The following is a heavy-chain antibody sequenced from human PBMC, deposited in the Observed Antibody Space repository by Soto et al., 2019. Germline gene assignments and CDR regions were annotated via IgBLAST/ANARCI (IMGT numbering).Heavy chain of an antibody. CDR1: GYTFTSYG. CDR2: ISAYNGNT. D-gene: IGHD3-10*01. J-gene: IGHJ6*03. CDR3: ARLGYYGSGTAPMAYYYMDV. Sequence: ASVKVSCKASGYTFTSYGISWVRQAPGQGLEWMGWISAYNGNTNYAQKLQGRVTMTTDTSTSTAYMELRSLRSDDTAVYYCARLGYYGSGTAPMAYYYMDVWGKGTTVTVSS. V-gene: IGHV1-18*01.